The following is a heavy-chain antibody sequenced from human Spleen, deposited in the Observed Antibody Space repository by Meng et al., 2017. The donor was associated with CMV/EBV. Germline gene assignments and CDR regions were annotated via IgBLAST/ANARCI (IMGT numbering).Heavy chain of an antibody. D-gene: IGHD2-2*01. CDR1: GFTFSNAW. CDR3: TTLYCSSTSCPIGF. Sequence: SGFTFSNAWMSWVRQAPGKGLEWIGRVKDTTAAGTTDYAAVVQGRFTISRDDSKNTLYLQMNSLKTEDTAVYYCTTLYCSSTSCPIGFWGQGTLVTVSS. J-gene: IGHJ4*02. V-gene: IGHV3-15*01. CDR2: VKDTTAAGTT.